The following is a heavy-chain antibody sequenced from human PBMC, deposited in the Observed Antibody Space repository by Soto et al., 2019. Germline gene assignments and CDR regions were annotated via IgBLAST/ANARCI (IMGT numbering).Heavy chain of an antibody. CDR2: ISSSSSYI. CDR3: AREYSSSWDHIDY. CDR1: GFTFSSYS. J-gene: IGHJ4*02. Sequence: PGGPLRLSCAASGFTFSSYSMNWVRQAPGKGLEWVSSISSSSSYIYYADSVKGRFTISRDNAKNSLYLQMNSLRAEDTAVYYCAREYSSSWDHIDYWGQGTLVTVSS. D-gene: IGHD6-13*01. V-gene: IGHV3-21*01.